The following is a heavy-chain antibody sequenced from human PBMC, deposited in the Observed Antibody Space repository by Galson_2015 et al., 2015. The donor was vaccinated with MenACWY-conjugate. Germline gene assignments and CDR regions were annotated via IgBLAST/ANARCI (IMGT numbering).Heavy chain of an antibody. CDR1: GFSLSTSGMC. D-gene: IGHD6-13*01. V-gene: IGHV2-70*01. Sequence: PALVKPPQTLTLTCTFSGFSLSTSGMCVSWIRQPPGKALEWLALIDWDDVKYYSTSLKTRLTISKDTSKNQVVLTMTNMDPVDTATYYCARIRAAAAGDYYYYGMDVWGQGTTVTVSS. CDR3: ARIRAAAAGDYYYYGMDV. CDR2: IDWDDVK. J-gene: IGHJ6*02.